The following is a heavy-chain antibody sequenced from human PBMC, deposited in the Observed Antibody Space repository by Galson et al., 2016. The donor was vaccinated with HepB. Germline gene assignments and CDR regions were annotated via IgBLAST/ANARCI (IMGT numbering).Heavy chain of an antibody. V-gene: IGHV3-23*01. CDR2: ISNSGSTT. Sequence: SLRLSCAASGFTFNTYAMSWVRQAPGKGLEWVSAISNSGSTTYYADSVKGRFAISRDNSKNTLYLQMNSLRVEGTALYYCAKEFVATGAVVGDYWGQGTLVTVSS. J-gene: IGHJ4*02. D-gene: IGHD2-21*01. CDR3: AKEFVATGAVVGDY. CDR1: GFTFNTYA.